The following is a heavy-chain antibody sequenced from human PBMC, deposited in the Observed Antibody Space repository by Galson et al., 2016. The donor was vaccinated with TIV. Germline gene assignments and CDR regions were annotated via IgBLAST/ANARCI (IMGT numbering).Heavy chain of an antibody. J-gene: IGHJ4*02. D-gene: IGHD5-18*01. V-gene: IGHV4-4*07. Sequence: ETLSLTCSVSGGSVSRYYWSWVRQSPGKGLEWIGRIFTGGTTTYNPSLKSRVAISVDTSRRQFSLRLRSVTAADTALYYCATVNTNSRKYFDYWGQGIQVTVS. CDR1: GGSVSRYY. CDR2: IFTGGTT. CDR3: ATVNTNSRKYFDY.